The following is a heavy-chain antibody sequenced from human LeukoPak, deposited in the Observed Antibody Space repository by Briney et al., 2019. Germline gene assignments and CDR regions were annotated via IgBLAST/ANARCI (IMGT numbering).Heavy chain of an antibody. D-gene: IGHD3-9*01. CDR2: FDPEDGET. Sequence: ASVKVSCKASGGTFSSYAISWVRQAPGKGLEWMGGFDPEDGETIYAQKFQGRVTMTEDTSTDTAYMALSSLRSEDTAVYYCATGPDFDWLYWGQGTLVTVSS. V-gene: IGHV1-24*01. CDR3: ATGPDFDWLY. J-gene: IGHJ4*02. CDR1: GGTFSSYA.